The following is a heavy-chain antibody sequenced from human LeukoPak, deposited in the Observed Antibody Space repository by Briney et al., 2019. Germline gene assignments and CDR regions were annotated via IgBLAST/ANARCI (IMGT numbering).Heavy chain of an antibody. CDR2: ISGSGGST. CDR1: GFTFSSYA. CDR3: ATKLGSGYDYVY. D-gene: IGHD5-12*01. V-gene: IGHV3-23*01. Sequence: QPGGSLRLSCAASGFTFSSYAMSWVRQAPGKGLEWVSAISGSGGSTFYADSVKGRFTISRDNSKNTLYLQMTSLRAEDTAVYYCATKLGSGYDYVYWGQGTLVTVSS. J-gene: IGHJ4*02.